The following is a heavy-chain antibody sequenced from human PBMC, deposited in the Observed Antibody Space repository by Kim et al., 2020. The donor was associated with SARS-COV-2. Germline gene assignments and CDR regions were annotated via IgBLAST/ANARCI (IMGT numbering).Heavy chain of an antibody. Sequence: NPSLKSRVTISVDTSKNQFSLKLSSVTAADTAVYYCARTMVRGVEYYFDYWGQGTLVTVSS. V-gene: IGHV4-59*01. J-gene: IGHJ4*02. CDR3: ARTMVRGVEYYFDY. D-gene: IGHD3-10*01.